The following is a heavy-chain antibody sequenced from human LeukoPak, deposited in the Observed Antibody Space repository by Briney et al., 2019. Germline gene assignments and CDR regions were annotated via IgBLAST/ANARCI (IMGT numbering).Heavy chain of an antibody. CDR2: IFYSGST. CDR1: GRSISSGDYY. CDR3: ARIFRLGYCSGGSCPYYVDN. J-gene: IGHJ4*02. D-gene: IGHD2-15*01. V-gene: IGHV4-30-4*08. Sequence: SQTLSLTCTVSGRSISSGDYYWSWIRQPPGKGLEWIGYIFYSGSTYYNPSLKSRVTISVDTSKNQFSLKLSSVTAADTAVYYCARIFRLGYCSGGSCPYYVDNSGQGNLVTVSS.